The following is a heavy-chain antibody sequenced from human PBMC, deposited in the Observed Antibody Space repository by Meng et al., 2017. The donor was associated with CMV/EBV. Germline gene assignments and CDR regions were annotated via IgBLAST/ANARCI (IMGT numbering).Heavy chain of an antibody. D-gene: IGHD3-22*01. CDR3: ARPNDSSGYRNAFDI. CDR1: GGSFSGYY. CDR2: INHSGST. V-gene: IGHV4-34*01. J-gene: IGHJ3*02. Sequence: QVQLTQWGAGRLKPSETLSLTCAVYGGSFSGYYWSWIRQPPGKGLEWIGEINHSGSTNYNPSLKSRVTISVDTSKNQFSLKLSSVTAADTAVYYCARPNDSSGYRNAFDIWGQGTMVTVSS.